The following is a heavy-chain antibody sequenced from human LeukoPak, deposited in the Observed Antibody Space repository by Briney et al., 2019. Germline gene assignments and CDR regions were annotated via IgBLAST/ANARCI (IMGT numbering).Heavy chain of an antibody. J-gene: IGHJ4*02. D-gene: IGHD5-18*01. CDR1: GGSVSNKY. CDR2: IYYSGST. V-gene: IGHV4-39*01. CDR3: ARLKRYSYGYPDY. Sequence: PSETLSLTCTVSGGSVSNKYWSWIRQPPGKGLEWIGSIYYSGSTYYNPSLKSRVTISVDTSKNQFSLKLSSVTAADTAVYYCARLKRYSYGYPDYWGQGTLVTVSS.